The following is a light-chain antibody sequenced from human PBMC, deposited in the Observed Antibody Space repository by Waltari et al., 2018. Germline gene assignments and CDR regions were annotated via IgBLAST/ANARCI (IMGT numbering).Light chain of an antibody. J-gene: IGKJ1*01. CDR2: EAS. CDR1: QSVSRY. CDR3: QKYGRLPAT. V-gene: IGKV3-20*01. Sequence: EIVLTQSPGTLSLSPGERATLSCRASQSVSRYLAWYQQKPGQAPRLLIYEASSRATGIPDRFSGSGSGTDFGLTISRLEPEDFAVYYCQKYGRLPATFGQGTKVEIK.